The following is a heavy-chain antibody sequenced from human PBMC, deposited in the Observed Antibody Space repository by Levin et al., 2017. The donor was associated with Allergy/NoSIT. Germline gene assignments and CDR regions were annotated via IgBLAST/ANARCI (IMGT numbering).Heavy chain of an antibody. CDR3: ATGFFEWLYWRT. CDR1: GFIFSHAW. J-gene: IGHJ5*02. D-gene: IGHD3-3*01. V-gene: IGHV3-15*01. CDR2: IKSEIDGGTT. Sequence: GGSLRLSCTASGFIFSHAWMSWVRQAPGKGLEWVGRIKSEIDGGTTDFAAAVKDRFTISRDDSRNTLFLEMQSLETYDTAIYYCATGFFEWLYWRTWGQGTLVTVSS.